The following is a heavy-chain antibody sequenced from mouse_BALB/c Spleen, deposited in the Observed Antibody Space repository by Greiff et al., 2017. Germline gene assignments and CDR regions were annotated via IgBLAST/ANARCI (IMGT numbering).Heavy chain of an antibody. CDR2: ISDGGSYT. D-gene: IGHD2-1*01. CDR1: GFTFSDYY. Sequence: VQGVESGGGLVKPGGSLKLSCAASGFTFSDYYMYWVRQTPEKRLEWVATISDGGSYTYYPDSVKGRFTISRDNAKNNLYLQMSSLKSEDTAMYYCARDDYGNRFAYWGQGTLVTVSA. V-gene: IGHV5-4*02. J-gene: IGHJ3*01. CDR3: ARDDYGNRFAY.